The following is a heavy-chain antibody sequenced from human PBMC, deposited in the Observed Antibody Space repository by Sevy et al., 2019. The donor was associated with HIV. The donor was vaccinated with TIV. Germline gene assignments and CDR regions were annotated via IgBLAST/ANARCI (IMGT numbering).Heavy chain of an antibody. CDR1: GFTFSSYG. V-gene: IGHV3-30*02. CDR2: IRYDGSNK. D-gene: IGHD3-10*01. Sequence: GGSLRLSCAASGFTFSSYGMHWVRQAPGKGLEWVAFIRYDGSNKYYADSVKGRFTISRDNSKNTLYLQMNSLRAEDTAVYYCASVLGSGSYYFNYWGQGTLVTVSS. CDR3: ASVLGSGSYYFNY. J-gene: IGHJ4*02.